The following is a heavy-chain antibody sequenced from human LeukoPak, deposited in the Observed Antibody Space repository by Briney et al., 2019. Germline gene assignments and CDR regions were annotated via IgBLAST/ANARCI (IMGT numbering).Heavy chain of an antibody. J-gene: IGHJ4*02. Sequence: ASVKVSCKASGGTFSTNTISWVRQAPGKGPEWMGRFIPVLRTAEYTERFQGRVTITADKSTNTAYMELTSQKSEDTAVYYCARGKGFVGHFDSWGQGTLVTVSS. V-gene: IGHV1-69*08. D-gene: IGHD2-15*01. CDR1: GGTFSTNT. CDR2: FIPVLRTA. CDR3: ARGKGFVGHFDS.